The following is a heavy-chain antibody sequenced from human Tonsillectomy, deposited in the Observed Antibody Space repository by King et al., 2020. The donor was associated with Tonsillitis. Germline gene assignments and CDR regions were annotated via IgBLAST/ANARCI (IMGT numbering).Heavy chain of an antibody. CDR1: GFTFADYA. D-gene: IGHD3-16*01. Sequence: EVQLVESGGGLVQPGRSLRLSCSASGFTFADYAMSWVRQAPGKGLEWVGFIRSKDYGGTTEYAASVNGRFTISRDDSKSIAYLQMNSLKTEDTAVYYCTPAWAFTAHWGQGTLVTVSS. CDR3: TPAWAFTAH. V-gene: IGHV3-49*04. J-gene: IGHJ4*02. CDR2: IRSKDYGGTT.